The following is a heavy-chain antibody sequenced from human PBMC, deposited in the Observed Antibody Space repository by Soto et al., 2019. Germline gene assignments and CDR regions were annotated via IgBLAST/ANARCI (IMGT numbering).Heavy chain of an antibody. CDR2: IYYSGST. V-gene: IGHV4-31*02. CDR3: ARAYSSPTQPNWFDP. J-gene: IGHJ5*02. Sequence: SETLSLTCTVSGGSISSGGYYWTWIRQHPGKGLEWIGYIYYSGSTYYNPSLKSRVTISVDTSKNQFSLKLRSVTAADTAVYYCARAYSSPTQPNWFDPWGQGTLVTV. D-gene: IGHD6-13*01. CDR1: GGSISSGGYY.